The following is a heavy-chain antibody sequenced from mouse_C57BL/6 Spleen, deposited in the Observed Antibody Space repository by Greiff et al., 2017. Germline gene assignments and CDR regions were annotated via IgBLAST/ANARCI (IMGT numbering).Heavy chain of an antibody. CDR2: IYHGSGST. J-gene: IGHJ1*03. V-gene: IGHV1-55*01. Sequence: QVQLQQPGAELVKPGASVKMSCKASGYTFTSYWITWVKQRPGQGLEWIGDIYHGSGSTNYNEKFKSKATLTVDTSSSTAYMQLSSLTSEDSAVYYCARRLTGYFDVWGTGTTVTVSS. CDR1: GYTFTSYW. CDR3: ARRLTGYFDV. D-gene: IGHD4-1*01.